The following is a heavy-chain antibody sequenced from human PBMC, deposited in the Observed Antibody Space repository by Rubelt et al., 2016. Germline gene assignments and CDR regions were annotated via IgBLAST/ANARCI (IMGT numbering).Heavy chain of an antibody. CDR1: GGSFSGYY. CDR3: ARMVDCSGGSCYSRHTIDY. V-gene: IGHV4-34*01. Sequence: QVQLQQWGAGLSKPSETLSLTCAVYGGSFSGYYWSWIRQPPGKGLEWIGEINHSGSTNYNPSLKGQTTIPGDTAKTQSPRKRSPVTAADTAVYYGARMVDCSGGSCYSRHTIDYWGQGTLVTVSS. J-gene: IGHJ4*02. CDR2: INHSGST. D-gene: IGHD2-15*01.